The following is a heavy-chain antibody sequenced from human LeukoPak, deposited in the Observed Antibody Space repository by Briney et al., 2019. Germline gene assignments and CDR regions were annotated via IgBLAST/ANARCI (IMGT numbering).Heavy chain of an antibody. D-gene: IGHD5-12*01. V-gene: IGHV4-59*01. CDR2: IYNSVT. J-gene: IGHJ3*02. Sequence: SETLSLTCTVSGGSISSYHWSWIRQPPGKGLESIGYIYNSVTNYNPSLKSRVTISVDTSKNQFSLKLTSVTVADTAVYYCAGAYAGYVRAFDIWGQGTLLTVSS. CDR3: AGAYAGYVRAFDI. CDR1: GGSISSYH.